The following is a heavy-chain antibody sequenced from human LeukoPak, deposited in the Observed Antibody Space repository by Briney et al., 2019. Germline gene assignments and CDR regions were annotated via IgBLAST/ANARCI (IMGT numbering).Heavy chain of an antibody. CDR1: GFRFSVYA. CDR2: LSSGGAT. J-gene: IGHJ3*02. D-gene: IGHD1-26*01. Sequence: GGSLRLSCAASGFRFSVYAMSWVRQAPGKGLEWVSALSSGGATYYADSVKGRFIISRDSSKNTLFLHMSSLRAEDTATYYCAKETGTYYGDDGFDTWGQGTLVTVSS. V-gene: IGHV3-23*01. CDR3: AKETGTYYGDDGFDT.